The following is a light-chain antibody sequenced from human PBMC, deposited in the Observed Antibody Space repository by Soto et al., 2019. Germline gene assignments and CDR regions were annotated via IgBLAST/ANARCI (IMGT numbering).Light chain of an antibody. Sequence: EIVLTQSPATLSLSPVERATLSCRASQSVSSYLAWYQQKPGQAPRLLIYDASNRATGIPARFSGSGSGTDFTLTISRLEPEDFAVYYCQQYGSSGTCGQGTKGDIK. V-gene: IGKV3-11*01. CDR3: QQYGSSGT. CDR2: DAS. J-gene: IGKJ1*01. CDR1: QSVSSY.